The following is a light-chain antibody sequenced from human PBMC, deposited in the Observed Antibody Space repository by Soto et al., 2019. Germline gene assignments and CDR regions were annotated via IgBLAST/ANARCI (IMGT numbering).Light chain of an antibody. Sequence: DIQMTQSPSSLSASVGDRVTITCQASQDISNHLSWYQQKPGKAPKLLIYDASNLETGVPSGFSGSGSGTDCTFTISSLQPENVATYDWQQHHSLPLTFGGGTKVEIK. CDR1: QDISNH. V-gene: IGKV1-33*01. CDR2: DAS. J-gene: IGKJ4*02. CDR3: QQHHSLPLT.